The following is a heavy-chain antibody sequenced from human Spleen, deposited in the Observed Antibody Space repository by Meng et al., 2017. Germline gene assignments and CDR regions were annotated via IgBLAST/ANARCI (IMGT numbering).Heavy chain of an antibody. CDR1: GGSITSDY. CDR2: IYDTGST. J-gene: IGHJ6*02. V-gene: IGHV4-59*01. Sequence: SETLSLTCTVSGGSITSDYWSWIRQPPGKGLEWIGYIYDTGSTNHNPSLKSRVSISVDTSKNQFSLMLNSVTAADTAVYYCARDFGLPDRSGRYYYYGMDVWGQGTLVTVSS. CDR3: ARDFGLPDRSGRYYYYGMDV. D-gene: IGHD3-22*01.